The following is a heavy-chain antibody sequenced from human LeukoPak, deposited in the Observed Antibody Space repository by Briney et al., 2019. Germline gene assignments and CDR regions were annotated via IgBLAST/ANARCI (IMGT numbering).Heavy chain of an antibody. CDR2: ISSSSSYI. Sequence: PGGSLRLSCAASGFTFSSYSMNWVRQAPGKGLEWVSSISSSSSYIYYADSVKGRFTISRDNAKSSLYLQMNSLRAEDTAVYYCASSSGSYVAYWGQGTLVTVSS. CDR3: ASSSGSYVAY. CDR1: GFTFSSYS. D-gene: IGHD1-26*01. V-gene: IGHV3-21*01. J-gene: IGHJ4*02.